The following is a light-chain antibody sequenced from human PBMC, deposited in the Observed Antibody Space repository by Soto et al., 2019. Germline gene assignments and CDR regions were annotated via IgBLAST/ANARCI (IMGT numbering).Light chain of an antibody. V-gene: IGKV3-15*01. J-gene: IGKJ1*01. CDR1: QSVSSN. Sequence: EIVMTQSPATLSVSPGERATLSCRASQSVSSNLAWYQQKPGQAPRLLIYGASTRATGIPARFSGSGSGTEFTLTISSLQSDDFAFYYCQQYNNWPTFGQGTKVEIK. CDR3: QQYNNWPT. CDR2: GAS.